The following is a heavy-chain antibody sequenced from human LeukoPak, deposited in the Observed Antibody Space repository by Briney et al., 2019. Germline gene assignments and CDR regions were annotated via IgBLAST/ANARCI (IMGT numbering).Heavy chain of an antibody. CDR1: GFTLSSYG. J-gene: IGHJ4*02. CDR3: AKDRLRIGLTHREFDY. V-gene: IGHV3-30*02. D-gene: IGHD1-26*01. Sequence: GGSLRLSCAASGFTLSSYGMHWVRQAPGKGLEWVAFIRYDGSNKYYADSVKGRFTISRDNSKNTLYLQMNSLRAEDTAVYYCAKDRLRIGLTHREFDYWGQGTLVTVSS. CDR2: IRYDGSNK.